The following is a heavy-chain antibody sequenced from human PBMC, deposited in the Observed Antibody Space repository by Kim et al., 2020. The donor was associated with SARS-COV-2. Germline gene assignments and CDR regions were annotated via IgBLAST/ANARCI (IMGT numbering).Heavy chain of an antibody. CDR1: GFTFSSYW. D-gene: IGHD6-19*01. V-gene: IGHV3-74*01. CDR3: VKGTSGWPY. Sequence: GGSLRLSCAAPGFTFSSYWMHWVRQVPGKGLVWVSRISPDGTSTSYADSVKGRFTISRDNAKNTLFLQMSSLRAEDSALFYCVKGTSGWPYWGQGTLVTVSS. J-gene: IGHJ4*02. CDR2: ISPDGTST.